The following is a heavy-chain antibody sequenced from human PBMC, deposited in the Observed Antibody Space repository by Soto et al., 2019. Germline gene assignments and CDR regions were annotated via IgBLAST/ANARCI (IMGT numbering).Heavy chain of an antibody. V-gene: IGHV3-48*01. D-gene: IGHD1-26*01. CDR1: GFTFSSYS. J-gene: IGHJ4*02. CDR2: ISSSSSTI. Sequence: EVQLVESGGGLVQPGGSLRLSCAASGFTFSSYSMNWVRQAPGKGLEWVSYISSSSSTIYYADSVKGRFTISRDNAKNSLYLQMNSLRAEDTAVYYCALVGRSYYVPIDYFDYWGQGTLVTVSS. CDR3: ALVGRSYYVPIDYFDY.